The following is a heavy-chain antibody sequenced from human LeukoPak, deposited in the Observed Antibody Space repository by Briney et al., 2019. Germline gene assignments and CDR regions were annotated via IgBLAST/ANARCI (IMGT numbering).Heavy chain of an antibody. J-gene: IGHJ4*02. V-gene: IGHV3-74*01. D-gene: IGHD3-22*01. CDR3: VSRYSSGYYYADY. CDR1: GFTFSSYW. CDR2: INSDGSST. Sequence: GGSLSLSCAASGFTFSSYWMHWVRQAPGKGLVWVSRINSDGSSTNYADSVKGRFTISRDNAKNTLYLQMNSLRAEDTAVYYCVSRYSSGYYYADYWGQGTLVTVSS.